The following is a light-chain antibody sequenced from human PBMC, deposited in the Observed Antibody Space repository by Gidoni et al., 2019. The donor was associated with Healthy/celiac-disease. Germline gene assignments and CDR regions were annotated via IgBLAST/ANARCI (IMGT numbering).Light chain of an antibody. J-gene: IGLJ3*02. CDR3: QSSDSSGTSWV. Sequence: SYELTQPPSVPVSPGQTARITCHGDAWPTQDAYWYQQKPGQAPVLLIYKDSERPSGIPERFSGSSSGTTVTLPISGVQAEDEADYYCQSSDSSGTSWVFGGGTKLTVL. CDR2: KDS. V-gene: IGLV3-25*03. CDR1: AWPTQD.